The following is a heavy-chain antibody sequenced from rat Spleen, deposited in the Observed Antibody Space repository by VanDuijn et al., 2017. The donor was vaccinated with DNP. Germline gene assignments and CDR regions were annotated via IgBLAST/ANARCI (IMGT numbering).Heavy chain of an antibody. V-gene: IGHV2-6*01. D-gene: IGHD1-2*01. Sequence: QVQLTESGPGLVQSSETLSLTCTVSGFSVAGYSVSWVRQPPGKGLEWIATISSGGSTYYNSALKSRLSISRDTSKSQVFLKMNSLLTEDTAIYFCTRYLISLSMDAWGQVTSVTVSS. J-gene: IGHJ4*01. CDR1: GFSVAGYS. CDR2: ISSGGST. CDR3: TRYLISLSMDA.